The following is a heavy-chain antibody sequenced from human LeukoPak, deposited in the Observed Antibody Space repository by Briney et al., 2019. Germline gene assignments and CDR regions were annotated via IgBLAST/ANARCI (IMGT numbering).Heavy chain of an antibody. CDR1: GGSISSSSYY. V-gene: IGHV4-39*02. D-gene: IGHD5-12*01. CDR2: IYYSGST. J-gene: IGHJ4*02. CDR3: ARDLIPRGYSGYGYFDY. Sequence: PSETLSLTCTVSGGSISSSSYYWGWIRQPPGKGLEWIGSIYYSGSTYYNPSLKSRVTISVDTSKNQFSLKLSFVTAADTAVYYCARDLIPRGYSGYGYFDYWGQGTLVTVSS.